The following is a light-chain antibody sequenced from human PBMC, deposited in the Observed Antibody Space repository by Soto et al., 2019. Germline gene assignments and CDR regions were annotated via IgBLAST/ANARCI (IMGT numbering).Light chain of an antibody. CDR1: QSISSW. Sequence: DLQMTQSPSTLSASVGDRVTITCRASQSISSWLAWYQQRPGKAPKLLIYKASNLESGVPSRFSGSGSGTELTLTISSLHPDAFATYYCQQYYTYPWTFGPGTKVEIK. CDR3: QQYYTYPWT. CDR2: KAS. V-gene: IGKV1-5*03. J-gene: IGKJ1*01.